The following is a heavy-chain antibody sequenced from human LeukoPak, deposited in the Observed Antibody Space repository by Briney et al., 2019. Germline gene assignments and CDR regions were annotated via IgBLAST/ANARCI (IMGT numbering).Heavy chain of an antibody. D-gene: IGHD2-8*02. J-gene: IGHJ4*02. CDR3: ASYWWGRNFDY. Sequence: SETLSLTCTVFGGSISSSSYYWGWIRQPPGKGLEWIGSIYYSGSTYYNPSLKSRVTISVDTSKNQFSLKLSSVTAADTAVYYCASYWWGRNFDYWGQGTLVTVSS. CDR2: IYYSGST. V-gene: IGHV4-39*01. CDR1: GGSISSSSYY.